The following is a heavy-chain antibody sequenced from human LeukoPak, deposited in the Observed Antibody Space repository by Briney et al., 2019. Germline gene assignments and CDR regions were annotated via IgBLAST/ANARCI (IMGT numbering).Heavy chain of an antibody. CDR1: GFAFGSEA. V-gene: IGHV3-23*01. CDR3: AKDQEWDSGYSYGSDY. CDR2: ISPGGGTT. J-gene: IGHJ4*02. Sequence: GGSLRLSCAVSGFAFGSEAMSWVRQSPARGLEWVASISPGGGTTYYADYVKGRFTISRDNSKNTLYLQMNSLRAEDTAVYYCAKDQEWDSGYSYGSDYWGQGTLVTVSS. D-gene: IGHD5-18*01.